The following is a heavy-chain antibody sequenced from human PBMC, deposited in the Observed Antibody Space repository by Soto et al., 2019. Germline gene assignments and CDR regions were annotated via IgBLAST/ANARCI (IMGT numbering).Heavy chain of an antibody. D-gene: IGHD2-2*01. CDR1: GFTFSGSA. CDR3: TRGDIVVVPAAPSDY. V-gene: IGHV3-73*01. CDR2: IRSKANSYAT. J-gene: IGHJ4*02. Sequence: GSLRLSCAASGFTFSGSAMHWVRQASGKGLEWVGRIRSKANSYATAYAASVKGRFTISRDDSKNTAYLQMNSLKTEDTAVYYCTRGDIVVVPAAPSDYWRQGTLLTVSS.